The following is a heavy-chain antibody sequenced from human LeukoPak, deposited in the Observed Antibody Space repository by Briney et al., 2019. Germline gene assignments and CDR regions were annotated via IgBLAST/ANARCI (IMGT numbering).Heavy chain of an antibody. D-gene: IGHD2-15*01. Sequence: ASVKVSCKVSGYTLTELSMHWVRQAPGKGLEWMGGFDPEDGETIYAQKFQGRVTMTEDTSTDTAYMELSSLRSEDTAVYYCATRGGSGRNGFDAFDIWGQGTMVTVSS. CDR1: GYTLTELS. J-gene: IGHJ3*02. CDR2: FDPEDGET. CDR3: ATRGGSGRNGFDAFDI. V-gene: IGHV1-24*01.